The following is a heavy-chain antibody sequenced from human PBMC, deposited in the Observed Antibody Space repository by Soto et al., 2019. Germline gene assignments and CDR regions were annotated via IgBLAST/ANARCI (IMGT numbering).Heavy chain of an antibody. J-gene: IGHJ6*02. CDR1: GFTFSSYG. CDR2: IWYDGSNK. D-gene: IGHD6-19*01. CDR3: ARDYSSGRDIYYYYGMDV. V-gene: IGHV3-33*01. Sequence: PGGSLRLSCAASGFTFSSYGMHWVRQAPGKGLEWVALIWYDGSNKYYADSVKGQFTISRDNSKNMLYLQMNSLRAEDTAVYYCARDYSSGRDIYYYYGMDVWGQGTTVTVSS.